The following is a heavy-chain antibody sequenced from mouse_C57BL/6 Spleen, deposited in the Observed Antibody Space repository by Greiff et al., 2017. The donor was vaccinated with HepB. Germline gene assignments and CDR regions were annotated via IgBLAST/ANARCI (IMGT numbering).Heavy chain of an antibody. D-gene: IGHD2-5*01. V-gene: IGHV3-6*01. CDR3: ARDPYSIYFDY. CDR2: ISYDGSN. CDR1: GYSITSGYY. Sequence: EVKLVESGPGLVKPSQSLSLTCSVTGYSITSGYYWNWIRQFPGNKLEWMGYISYDGSNNYNPSLKNRISITRDTSKNQFFLKLNSVTTEDTATYYCARDPYSIYFDYWGQGTTLTVSS. J-gene: IGHJ2*01.